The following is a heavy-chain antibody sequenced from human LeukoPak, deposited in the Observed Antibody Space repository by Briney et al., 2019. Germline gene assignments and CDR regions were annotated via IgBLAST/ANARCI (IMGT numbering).Heavy chain of an antibody. V-gene: IGHV3-30*18. CDR2: ISYDGSKK. CDR3: ANPFPGSGWAY. Sequence: GGSLRLSCVDSGFTFSSYGMHWVRQAPGKGLEWAAAISYDGSKKYYADSVKGRFTISRDNSKNTLYLQMNSLRAEDTAVYYCANPFPGSGWAYWGQGALVTVSS. J-gene: IGHJ4*02. CDR1: GFTFSSYG. D-gene: IGHD6-19*01.